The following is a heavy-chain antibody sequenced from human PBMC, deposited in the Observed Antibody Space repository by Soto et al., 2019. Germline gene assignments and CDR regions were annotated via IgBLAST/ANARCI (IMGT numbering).Heavy chain of an antibody. V-gene: IGHV1-24*01. CDR3: ATGPGFGELLHYYGMDV. CDR1: GYTLTELS. D-gene: IGHD3-10*01. J-gene: IGHJ6*02. Sequence: QVQLVQSGAEVKKPGASVKVSCKVSGYTLTELSMHWVRQAPGKGLEWMGGFDPEDGETIYEQKFQGRVTLTEDTSKDTAYMELSSLRSEDTAVYYCATGPGFGELLHYYGMDVWGQGTTVTVSS. CDR2: FDPEDGET.